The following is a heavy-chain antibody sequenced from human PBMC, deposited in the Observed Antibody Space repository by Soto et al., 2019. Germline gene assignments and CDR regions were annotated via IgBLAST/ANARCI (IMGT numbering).Heavy chain of an antibody. CDR2: INPNSGGT. V-gene: IGHV1-2*02. D-gene: IGHD6-13*01. CDR1: GYTFTGYY. CDR3: ARDHSSSWAYYYYYGMDV. Sequence: ASVKVSCKASGYTFTGYYMHWVRQAPGQGLEWMGWINPNSGGTNYAQKFQGRVTMTRDTSISTAYMELSRLRSDDTAVYYCARDHSSSWAYYYYYGMDVWGQGTTVTVSS. J-gene: IGHJ6*02.